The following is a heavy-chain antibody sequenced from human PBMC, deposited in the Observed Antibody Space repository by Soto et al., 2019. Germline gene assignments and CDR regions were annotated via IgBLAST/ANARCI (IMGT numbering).Heavy chain of an antibody. CDR1: GFTFSTYE. Sequence: EVQLVESGGGLIQPGGSLRLSCAASGFTFSTYEMNWLRQAPGKGLEWVSYISSSGSTIYYADSVKGRFTISRDNAKNSLYLQMNSLRAEDTAVYYCAKAYYYDSSGPLGFASGMDVWGQGTTVTVSS. CDR2: ISSSGSTI. D-gene: IGHD3-22*01. J-gene: IGHJ6*02. CDR3: AKAYYYDSSGPLGFASGMDV. V-gene: IGHV3-48*03.